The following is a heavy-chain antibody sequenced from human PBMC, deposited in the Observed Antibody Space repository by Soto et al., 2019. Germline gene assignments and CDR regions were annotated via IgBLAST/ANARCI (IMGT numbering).Heavy chain of an antibody. CDR2: ISGSGGST. J-gene: IGHJ3*02. Sequence: EVQLLESGGGLVQPGGSLRLSCAASGFTFSSYAMSWVRQAPGKGLEWVSAISGSGGSTYYADSVKGRFTISRDNSKNTLYLQMNSLRAEDTAVYYCAKGFQTAILSLGAFDIWGQGTMVTVSS. CDR3: AKGFQTAILSLGAFDI. V-gene: IGHV3-23*01. D-gene: IGHD2-21*02. CDR1: GFTFSSYA.